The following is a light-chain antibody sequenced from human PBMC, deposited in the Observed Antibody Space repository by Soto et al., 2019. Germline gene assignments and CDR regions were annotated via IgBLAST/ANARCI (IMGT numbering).Light chain of an antibody. J-gene: IGLJ1*01. CDR2: EVN. CDR1: SSDIGAYDY. Sequence: SALTQPASLSGSPGQSITISCTGTSSDIGAYDYVSWFQQHPGKAPKLMISEVNNRPSGVSNRFSGSKSGNTAYLTISGLQVEDEAEYFCCSFTTTSTHVFGTGTRSPS. V-gene: IGLV2-14*01. CDR3: CSFTTTSTHV.